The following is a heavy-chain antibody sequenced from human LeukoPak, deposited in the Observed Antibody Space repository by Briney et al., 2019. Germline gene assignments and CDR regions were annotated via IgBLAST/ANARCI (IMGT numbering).Heavy chain of an antibody. J-gene: IGHJ5*02. CDR2: INPNSGFT. V-gene: IGHV1-2*02. CDR1: GYPFTGYY. D-gene: IGHD2-21*02. CDR3: ARLGMRRLLDL. Sequence: ASVKVSCKASGYPFTGYYLHWVRQAPGQGLEWMGWINPNSGFTNYAQKFQGRVTMTRDTSISTAYMELSRLRSDDTAVYFCARLGMRRLLDLWGQGTLVTVSS.